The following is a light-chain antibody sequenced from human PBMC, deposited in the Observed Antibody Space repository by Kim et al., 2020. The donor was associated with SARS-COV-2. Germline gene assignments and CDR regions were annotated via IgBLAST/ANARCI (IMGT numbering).Light chain of an antibody. CDR2: AHD. V-gene: IGLV1-44*01. Sequence: GQRVIIQCSGRTSNIGRNAFDWYQQLPGTAPKLHIHAHDRRPSGVPDRFTGSKSGTSASLAISGLQSGDGATYSCATWDDSLPGVLFGGGTKLTVL. CDR3: ATWDDSLPGVL. J-gene: IGLJ2*01. CDR1: TSNIGRNA.